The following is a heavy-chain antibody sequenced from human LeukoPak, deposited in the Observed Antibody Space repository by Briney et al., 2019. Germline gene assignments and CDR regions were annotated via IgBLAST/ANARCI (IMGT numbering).Heavy chain of an antibody. J-gene: IGHJ5*02. CDR3: ARDHGRYQLRNPNWFDP. Sequence: GGSLRLSCAASGFAFSTYWMSWVRQAPGKGLEWVAYIKHDGSDKYHVDSVKGRFTISRDNSKNSLYLQMNSLRAEDTAVYYCARDHGRYQLRNPNWFDPWGQGTLVTVSS. CDR1: GFAFSTYW. V-gene: IGHV3-7*01. CDR2: IKHDGSDK. D-gene: IGHD2-2*01.